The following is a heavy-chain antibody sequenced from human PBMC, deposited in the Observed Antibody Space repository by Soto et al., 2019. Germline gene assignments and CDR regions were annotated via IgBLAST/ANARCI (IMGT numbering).Heavy chain of an antibody. D-gene: IGHD3-3*01. V-gene: IGHV3-72*01. CDR2: SRDKAQGYST. CDR3: ARDRGGGSIFGGHYGMDV. Sequence: EVQLVESGGGLVQPGGSLRLSCAGSGFTLSDHYIDWVRQAPGKGLEWVGRSRDKAQGYSTAYAASVKGRFTTSRDESKNSVYLQMSSLRAEDTAVYYCARDRGGGSIFGGHYGMDVWGQGTTVTVSS. CDR1: GFTLSDHY. J-gene: IGHJ6*02.